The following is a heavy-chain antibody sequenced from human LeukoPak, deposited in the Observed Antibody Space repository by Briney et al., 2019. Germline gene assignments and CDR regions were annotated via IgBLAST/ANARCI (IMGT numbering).Heavy chain of an antibody. V-gene: IGHV1-46*01. J-gene: IGHJ4*02. Sequence: ASVKVSCKASGYTFTTYYMHCVRQAPGQGLEWMAIIDPSGGITSYAQKFRGRVTVTRDTSTSTVYMELSSLRSDDTAVYYCARGPWSYFDYWGQGPLVTVSS. CDR2: IDPSGGIT. CDR3: ARGPWSYFDY. D-gene: IGHD2-8*02. CDR1: GYTFTTYY.